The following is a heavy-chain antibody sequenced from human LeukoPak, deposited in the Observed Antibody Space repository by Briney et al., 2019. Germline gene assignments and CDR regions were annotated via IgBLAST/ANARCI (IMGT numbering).Heavy chain of an antibody. Sequence: GGSLRLSCAASGFTFSSYSMHWVRQAPGKGLEWVSSISDSSTYIYYADSVKGRFTISRDNAKNSLYLQIESLRDDDTAVYHCALSSIHKDYYFGMDVWGQGTTVTVSS. CDR1: GFTFSSYS. CDR3: ALSSIHKDYYFGMDV. CDR2: ISDSSTYI. D-gene: IGHD2-2*01. V-gene: IGHV3-21*04. J-gene: IGHJ6*02.